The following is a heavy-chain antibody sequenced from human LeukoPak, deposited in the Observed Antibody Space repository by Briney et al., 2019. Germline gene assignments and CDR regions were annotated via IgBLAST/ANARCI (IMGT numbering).Heavy chain of an antibody. CDR3: ARESPVSTAFDS. Sequence: PGGSLRLSCAASGFTFSSYSMNWVRQAPGKGLEWVSSISSSSSYIYYADSVKGRFTISRDNAKNSLYLQMNSLRAEDTAVYYCARESPVSTAFDSWGLGTLVTVSS. CDR1: GFTFSSYS. V-gene: IGHV3-21*01. CDR2: ISSSSSYI. D-gene: IGHD2-2*01. J-gene: IGHJ4*02.